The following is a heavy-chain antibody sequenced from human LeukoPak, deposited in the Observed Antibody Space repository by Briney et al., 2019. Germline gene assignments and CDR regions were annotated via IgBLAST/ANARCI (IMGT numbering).Heavy chain of an antibody. J-gene: IGHJ5*02. CDR1: GFTFSSYS. CDR3: ASIAARWGPP. V-gene: IGHV3-21*01. CDR2: ISSSSSYI. Sequence: PGGSLRLSCAASGFTFSSYSMNWVRQAPGKGLEWVSSISSSSSYIYYADSVKGRFTIFRDNAKNSLYLQMNSLRAEDTAVYYCASIAARWGPPWGQGTLVTVSS. D-gene: IGHD6-6*01.